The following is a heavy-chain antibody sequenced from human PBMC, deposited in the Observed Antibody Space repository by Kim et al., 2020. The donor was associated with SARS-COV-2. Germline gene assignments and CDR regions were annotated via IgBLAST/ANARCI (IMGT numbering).Heavy chain of an antibody. J-gene: IGHJ4*02. V-gene: IGHV3-23*01. Sequence: SCCRTYYAKSEKGRFTNPRDNSKKTFYLQMNSLRAEDTAVYYCVPQSLDYWGQGTLDTVSS. CDR3: VPQSLDY. CDR2: SCCRT.